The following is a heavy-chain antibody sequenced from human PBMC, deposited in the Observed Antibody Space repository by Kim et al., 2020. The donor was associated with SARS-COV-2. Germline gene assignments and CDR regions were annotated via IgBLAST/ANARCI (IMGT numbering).Heavy chain of an antibody. Sequence: SETLSLTCAVYGGSFSGYYWSWIRQPPGKGLEWIGEINHSGSTNYNPSLKSRVTISVDTSKNQFSLKLSSVTAADTAVYYCAGRQDYYGSGSYYNLDYWGQGTLVTVSS. CDR2: INHSGST. CDR1: GGSFSGYY. CDR3: AGRQDYYGSGSYYNLDY. D-gene: IGHD3-10*01. V-gene: IGHV4-34*01. J-gene: IGHJ4*02.